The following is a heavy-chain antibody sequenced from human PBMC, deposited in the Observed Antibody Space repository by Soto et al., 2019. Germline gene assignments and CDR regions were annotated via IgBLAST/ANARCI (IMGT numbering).Heavy chain of an antibody. Sequence: EVQLVESGGGLVQPGGSLRLSCAASGFTFSSYWMSWVRQAPGKGLEWVANIKQDGSEKYYVDSVKGRFTISRDNAKHTLYLQMNSLRAEDTAVYYCATAYVDTSMVTDYWGQGPLVTVSS. J-gene: IGHJ4*02. CDR3: ATAYVDTSMVTDY. CDR1: GFTFSSYW. D-gene: IGHD5-18*01. V-gene: IGHV3-7*02. CDR2: IKQDGSEK.